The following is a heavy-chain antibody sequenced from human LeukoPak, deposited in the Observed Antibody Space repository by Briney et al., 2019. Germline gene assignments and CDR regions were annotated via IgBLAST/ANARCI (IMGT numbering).Heavy chain of an antibody. J-gene: IGHJ4*02. CDR3: AREEGEWLLRFDY. V-gene: IGHV3-21*01. CDR2: ISSSSSYI. CDR1: GFTFSSYS. Sequence: TGGSLRLSCAASGFTFSSYSMNWVRQAPGKGLEWVSSISSSSSYIYYADSVKGRFTISRDNAKNSLYLQMNSLRAEDTAVYYCAREEGEWLLRFDYWGQGTLVTVSS. D-gene: IGHD3-3*01.